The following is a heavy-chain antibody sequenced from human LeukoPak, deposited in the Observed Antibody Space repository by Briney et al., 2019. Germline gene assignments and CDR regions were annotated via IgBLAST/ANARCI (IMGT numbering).Heavy chain of an antibody. CDR1: GFPFSNSY. Sequence: PGGSLRPSCAAPGFPFSNSYMSWVRQAPGKGLEWVSLIYSSGNIYYADSVKGRFTISRDNSNNTLFLQMNSLRAEDTAIYYCAKGGGATVTTYLVYWGQGTLVTVSS. D-gene: IGHD4-17*01. CDR2: IYSSGNI. V-gene: IGHV3-53*01. J-gene: IGHJ4*02. CDR3: AKGGGATVTTYLVY.